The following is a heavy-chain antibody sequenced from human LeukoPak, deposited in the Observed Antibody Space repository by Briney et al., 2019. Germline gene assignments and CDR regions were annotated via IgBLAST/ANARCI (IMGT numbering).Heavy chain of an antibody. CDR3: ARARAGGSGYSPHYFDY. J-gene: IGHJ4*02. V-gene: IGHV3-48*03. CDR1: GFTFTTYE. D-gene: IGHD3-3*01. Sequence: GGSLRLSCAASGFTFTTYEMNWVRQAPGKGLEWVSYISSSGSTIYYADSVKGRFTISRDSAKNSLYLQISSLRAEDTAVYFCARARAGGSGYSPHYFDYWGQGTLVTVSS. CDR2: ISSSGSTI.